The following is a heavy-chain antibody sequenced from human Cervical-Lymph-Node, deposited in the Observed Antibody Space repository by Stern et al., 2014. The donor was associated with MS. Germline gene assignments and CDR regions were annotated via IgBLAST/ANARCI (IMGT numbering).Heavy chain of an antibody. J-gene: IGHJ4*02. CDR1: GYTFNSGG. D-gene: IGHD6-19*01. CDR2: ISANNGNR. V-gene: IGHV1-18*04. Sequence: QVPLVQSGAEVKKPGASVKVSCKASGYTFNSGGISWVRQAPGQGLAWGGWISANNGNRIYAQKFQGRVTMTTDTSTTTASMELRSLRSDDTAVYYCARAKQWLAPYHFDYWGQGTLVTVSS. CDR3: ARAKQWLAPYHFDY.